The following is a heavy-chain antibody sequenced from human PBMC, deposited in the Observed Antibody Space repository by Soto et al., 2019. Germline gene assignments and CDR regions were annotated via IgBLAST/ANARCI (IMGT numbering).Heavy chain of an antibody. J-gene: IGHJ2*01. Sequence: PGGSLRLSCAASGFTFNNYAMNWVRQAPGRGLEWVSIISPNGDSTYYADSVKARFTISRDNSQNTVFLQMNSLRAEDTAIYFCAKARLSDYLRYAPHLLGHGTLLTVSS. CDR2: ISPNGDST. CDR1: GFTFNNYA. V-gene: IGHV3-23*01. D-gene: IGHD2-8*01. CDR3: AKARLSDYLRYAPHL.